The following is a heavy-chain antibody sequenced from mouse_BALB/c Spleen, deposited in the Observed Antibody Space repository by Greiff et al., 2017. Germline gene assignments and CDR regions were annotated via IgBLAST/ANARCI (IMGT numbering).Heavy chain of an antibody. J-gene: IGHJ3*01. CDR1: GYTFTDYW. CDR3: AREGDQFAY. V-gene: IGHV1-69*01. Sequence: VHLVESGAELVMPGASVKMSCKASGYTFTDYWMHWVKQRPGQGLEWIGAIDTSDSYTSYNQKFKGKATLTVDESSSTAYMQLSSLTSEDSAVYYCAREGDQFAYWGQGTLVTVSA. CDR2: IDTSDSYT. D-gene: IGHD3-3*01.